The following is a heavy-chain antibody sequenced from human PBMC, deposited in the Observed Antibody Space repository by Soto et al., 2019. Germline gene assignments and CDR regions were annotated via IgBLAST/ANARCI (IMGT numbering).Heavy chain of an antibody. Sequence: SVKVSCKASGGTFSSYAISWVRQAPGQGLEWMRGIIPIFGTANYAQKFQGRVTITADESTSTAYMELSSLRSEDTAVYYCARLPTHSFLEWLHASYYYYYYMDVWGKGTTVTVSS. CDR3: ARLPTHSFLEWLHASYYYYYYMDV. CDR1: GGTFSSYA. CDR2: IIPIFGTA. J-gene: IGHJ6*03. V-gene: IGHV1-69*13. D-gene: IGHD3-3*01.